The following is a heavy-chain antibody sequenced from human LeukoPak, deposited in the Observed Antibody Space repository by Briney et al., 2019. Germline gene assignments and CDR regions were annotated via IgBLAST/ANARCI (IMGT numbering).Heavy chain of an antibody. CDR1: GFRFSNSA. Sequence: QPGRSLRLSCAASGFRFSNSAMHWVRQTPGEGLVWVAVISTDGRDKHYADSVKGRFTISRDNSKSTLYLQMNSLRAEDTAVYYCARDSAAAAVYYFDYWGQGTLVTVSS. CDR3: ARDSAAAAVYYFDY. V-gene: IGHV3-30*04. CDR2: ISTDGRDK. D-gene: IGHD6-13*01. J-gene: IGHJ4*02.